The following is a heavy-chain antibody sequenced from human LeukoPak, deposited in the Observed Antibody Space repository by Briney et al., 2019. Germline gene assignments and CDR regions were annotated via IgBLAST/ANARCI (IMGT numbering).Heavy chain of an antibody. Sequence: SETLSLTCAVYGGSFSGYYWSWIRQPPGKGLEWIGEINHSGSTNYNPSLKSRVTISVDTSKNQFSLKLSSVTAADTAVYYGARCVVVVAATRNDAFDIWGQGTMVTVSS. J-gene: IGHJ3*02. V-gene: IGHV4-34*01. D-gene: IGHD2-15*01. CDR3: ARCVVVVAATRNDAFDI. CDR1: GGSFSGYY. CDR2: INHSGST.